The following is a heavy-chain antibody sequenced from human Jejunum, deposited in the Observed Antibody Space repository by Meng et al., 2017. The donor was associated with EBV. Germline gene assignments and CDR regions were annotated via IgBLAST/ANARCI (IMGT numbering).Heavy chain of an antibody. D-gene: IGHD3-16*02. V-gene: IGHV4-34*02. J-gene: IGHJ4*02. CDR3: ARVAFSYTTRSLDS. CDR1: RCAVSGYY. CDR2: INHSGST. Sequence: QGQLQQWGAGLLKPSETLSLTCAVDRCAVSGYYWSWIRQHPGKGLEWIGEINHSGSTNYNPSLRSRVTISVETSKNQFSLRLNSVTAADTAVYYCARVAFSYTTRSLDSWGQGTLVTVSS.